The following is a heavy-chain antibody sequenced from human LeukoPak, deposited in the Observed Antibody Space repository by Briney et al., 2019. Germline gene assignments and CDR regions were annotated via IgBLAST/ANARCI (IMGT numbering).Heavy chain of an antibody. CDR3: AKDRYSTHNWFDP. D-gene: IGHD5-12*01. CDR2: ISYDGSNK. V-gene: IGHV3-30*18. CDR1: GFTFSSYG. Sequence: GGSLRLSCAASGFTFSSYGMHWVRQAPGKGLEWVSIISYDGSNKYYADSVKGRFTISRDNSKNTLYLQMNSLRTEDTAVYYCAKDRYSTHNWFDPWGQGTLVTVSS. J-gene: IGHJ5*02.